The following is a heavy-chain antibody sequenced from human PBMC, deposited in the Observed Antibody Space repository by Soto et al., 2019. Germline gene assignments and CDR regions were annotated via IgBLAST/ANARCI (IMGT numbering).Heavy chain of an antibody. J-gene: IGHJ4*02. D-gene: IGHD3-22*01. V-gene: IGHV3-15*07. CDR1: GLTLCNAW. CDR2: IKSKTDGGTT. Sequence: WGSLGLSCAASGLTLCNAWMTWVRKAPGKGLEWVGRIKSKTDGGTTDYAAPVKGRFTISRDDSKNTLYLQMNSLKTEDTAVYYCTTAPPDYYDSSGPIDYWGQGTLVTVSS. CDR3: TTAPPDYYDSSGPIDY.